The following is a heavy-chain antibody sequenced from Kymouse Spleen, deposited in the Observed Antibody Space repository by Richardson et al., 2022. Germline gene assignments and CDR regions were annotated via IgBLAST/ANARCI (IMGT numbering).Heavy chain of an antibody. CDR3: ARDYYGSGSSYYYYYGMDV. CDR1: GFTFSSYG. CDR2: IWYDGSNK. Sequence: QVQLVESGGGVVQPGRSLRLSCAASGFTFSSYGMHWVRQAPGKGLEWVAVIWYDGSNKYYADSVKGRFTISRDNSKNTLYLQMNSLRAEDTAVYYCARDYYGSGSSYYYYYGMDVWGQGTTVTVSS. J-gene: IGHJ6*02. D-gene: IGHD3-10*01. V-gene: IGHV3-33*01.